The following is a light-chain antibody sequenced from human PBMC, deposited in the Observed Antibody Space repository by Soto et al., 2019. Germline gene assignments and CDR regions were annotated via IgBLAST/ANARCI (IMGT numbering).Light chain of an antibody. J-gene: IGKJ5*01. Sequence: EIVLTQSPGTLSLSPGERATLSCRASESVSGRQLAWYQQKPGQAPRLIMYSATNRATGIPDRFGGSVSGTDFTLTISSLEPEDFAVFYCQQYATSPSFGQGTR. CDR2: SAT. V-gene: IGKV3-20*01. CDR1: ESVSGRQ. CDR3: QQYATSPS.